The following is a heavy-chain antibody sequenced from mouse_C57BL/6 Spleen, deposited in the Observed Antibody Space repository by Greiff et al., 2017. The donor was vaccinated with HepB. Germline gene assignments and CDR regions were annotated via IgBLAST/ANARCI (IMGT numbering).Heavy chain of an antibody. J-gene: IGHJ2*01. V-gene: IGHV5-9-1*02. Sequence: EVMLVESGEGLVKPGGSLKLSCAASGFTFSSYAMSWVRQTPEKRLEWVAYISSGGDYIYYADTVKGRFTISSDNARNTLYLQMSSLKSEDTAMYYCTREWDEYYFDYWGQGTTLTVSS. CDR2: ISSGGDYI. CDR1: GFTFSSYA. D-gene: IGHD4-1*01. CDR3: TREWDEYYFDY.